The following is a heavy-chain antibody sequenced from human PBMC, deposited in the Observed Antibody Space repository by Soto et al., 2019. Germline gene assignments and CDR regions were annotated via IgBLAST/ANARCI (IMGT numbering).Heavy chain of an antibody. D-gene: IGHD3-10*01. CDR3: ARHVYGSGSYYFHYYYYGMDV. V-gene: IGHV4-39*01. CDR2: IYYSGST. CDR1: GGSISSSSYY. Sequence: PXETLSLTCTVAGGSISSSSYYWGWIRQPPGKGLEWIGSIYYSGSTYYNPSLKSRVTISVDTSKNQFSLKLSSVTAADTAVYYCARHVYGSGSYYFHYYYYGMDVWGQGPTVTVSS. J-gene: IGHJ6*02.